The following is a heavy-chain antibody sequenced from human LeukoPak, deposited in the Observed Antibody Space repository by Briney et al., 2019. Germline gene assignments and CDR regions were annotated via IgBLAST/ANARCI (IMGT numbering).Heavy chain of an antibody. J-gene: IGHJ4*02. CDR2: ISYDETNK. Sequence: GGSLRLSCAASGLTFSSYAMHWVRRAPGKGLEWVAVISYDETNKYYADSVKGRFTISRDNSKNTLYLQMNSLRAEDTAVYYCAKDQRGGLQFVLHYWGQGTLVTVSS. CDR1: GLTFSSYA. D-gene: IGHD5-24*01. CDR3: AKDQRGGLQFVLHY. V-gene: IGHV3-30-3*01.